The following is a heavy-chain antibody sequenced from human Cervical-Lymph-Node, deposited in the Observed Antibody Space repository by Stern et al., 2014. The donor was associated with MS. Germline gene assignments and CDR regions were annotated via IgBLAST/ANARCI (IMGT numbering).Heavy chain of an antibody. J-gene: IGHJ4*02. D-gene: IGHD3-22*01. CDR3: ARVRTALDRRVDY. CDR2: MNPNNGNR. Sequence: VQLVQSGAEVKKPGASVKVSCKASGYTFTSYDIHWVRQATGQGLEWMGWMNPNNGNRDSAQKFQGRVTMTTNTSISTAYMELTSLRSDDTAVYYCARVRTALDRRVDYWGQGTLVTVSS. CDR1: GYTFTSYD. V-gene: IGHV1-8*01.